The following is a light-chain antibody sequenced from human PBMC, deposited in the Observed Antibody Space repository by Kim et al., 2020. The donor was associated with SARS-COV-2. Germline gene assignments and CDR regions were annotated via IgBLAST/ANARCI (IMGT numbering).Light chain of an antibody. CDR1: ESISTW. V-gene: IGKV1-5*03. CDR3: QQSNTYPRT. CDR2: KAS. Sequence: DIQMTQSPSTLSASVGDRVTITCRASESISTWLAWYQQKPGKAPTLLIYKASTLESGVPSRFSGSGSGTEFTLTISSLQPDDFATYYCQQSNTYPRTFGQGTKVDIK. J-gene: IGKJ1*01.